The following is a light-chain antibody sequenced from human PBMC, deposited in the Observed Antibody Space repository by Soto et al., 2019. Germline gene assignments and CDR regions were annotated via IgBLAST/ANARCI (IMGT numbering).Light chain of an antibody. CDR2: DAS. J-gene: IGKJ5*01. V-gene: IGKV3-11*01. Sequence: EIVLTQSPATLSLSPGERATLSCRASQSVSSYLAWYQQKPGQAPRLLICDASNRAAGIPARFSGSGSGTDFALAIRSLEPEDFAVYYCQQRSNWPPIAFGQGTRLEIK. CDR1: QSVSSY. CDR3: QQRSNWPPIA.